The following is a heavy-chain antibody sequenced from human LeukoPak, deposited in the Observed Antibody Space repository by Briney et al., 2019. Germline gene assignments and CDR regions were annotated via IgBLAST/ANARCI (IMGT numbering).Heavy chain of an antibody. V-gene: IGHV4-59*01. D-gene: IGHD2-15*01. Sequence: PSETLSLTCTVSGGSISHYFWSWIRQPPGQGLEWVGYVHYRGNTIYSPSLRSRVTISVDSSKNEFSLKMTSVTAADTAVYYCARHADIAAYREGMDVWGKGTTVTVSS. CDR1: GGSISHYF. CDR3: ARHADIAAYREGMDV. J-gene: IGHJ6*04. CDR2: VHYRGNT.